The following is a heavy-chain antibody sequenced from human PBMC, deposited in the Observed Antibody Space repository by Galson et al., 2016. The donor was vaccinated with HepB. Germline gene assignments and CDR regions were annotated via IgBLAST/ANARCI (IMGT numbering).Heavy chain of an antibody. V-gene: IGHV3-23*01. CDR3: AKHADRWSGYKSGMDV. CDR2: ISFTGGSI. J-gene: IGHJ6*02. CDR1: GFTFSTYA. Sequence: SLRLSCAASGFTFSTYAMSWVRQAPGKGLEWVSGISFTGGSIYYADSVKGRLTMSRDNPKNTLFLQMNSLRVEDTAVYHCAKHADRWSGYKSGMDVWGQGTTVTVSS. D-gene: IGHD3-3*01.